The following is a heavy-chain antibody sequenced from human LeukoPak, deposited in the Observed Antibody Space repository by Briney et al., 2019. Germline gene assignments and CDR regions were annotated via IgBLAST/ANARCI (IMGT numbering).Heavy chain of an antibody. V-gene: IGHV4-59*01. Sequence: SETLSLTCTVSGGSISSYYWSWIRQPPGKGLEWSGYIYYSGSTNYNPSLKSRVTISVDTSKNQFSLKLSSVTAADTAVYYCARSVPQPIAARPSYAFDIWGQGTMVTVSS. J-gene: IGHJ3*02. D-gene: IGHD6-6*01. CDR1: GGSISSYY. CDR3: ARSVPQPIAARPSYAFDI. CDR2: IYYSGST.